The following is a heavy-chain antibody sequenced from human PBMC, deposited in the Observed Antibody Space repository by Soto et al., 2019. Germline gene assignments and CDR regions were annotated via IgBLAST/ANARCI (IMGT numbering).Heavy chain of an antibody. Sequence: VSADLCSKASRYGFASSCRSWLRHAPGQGLEWMGWISAYNGNTNYAQKLQGRVTMTTDTSTSTAYMELRSLRSDDTAVYYCARDRGSSSLLFYYYYYMDVWGKGTTVTVSS. CDR2: ISAYNGNT. CDR3: ARDRGSSSLLFYYYYYMDV. J-gene: IGHJ6*03. CDR1: RYGFASSC. D-gene: IGHD6-6*01. V-gene: IGHV1-18*01.